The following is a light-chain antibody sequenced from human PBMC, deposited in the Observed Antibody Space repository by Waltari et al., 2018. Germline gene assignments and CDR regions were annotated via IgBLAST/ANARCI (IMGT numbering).Light chain of an antibody. CDR1: QSVSSN. V-gene: IGKV3-15*01. J-gene: IGKJ1*01. Sequence: EIVMTQSPATLSVSPGERATLSCRASQSVSSNLAWYQQKPGQSPRLLIYGASTRATGIAARFSGSVSGTEFTLTISSLQSEDCALEYCQQYNDWPRTFGQGTKVEV. CDR3: QQYNDWPRT. CDR2: GAS.